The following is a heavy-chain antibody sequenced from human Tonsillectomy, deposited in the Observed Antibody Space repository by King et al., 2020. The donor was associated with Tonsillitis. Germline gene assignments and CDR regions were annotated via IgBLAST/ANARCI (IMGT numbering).Heavy chain of an antibody. CDR1: GGSISSSSYY. J-gene: IGHJ3*02. V-gene: IGHV4-39*01. CDR3: ARRLNYYDSSGYQGIAFDI. Sequence: LQLQESGPGLVKPSETLSLTCTVSGGSISSSSYYWGWIRQPPGKGLEWIGSIYYSGGTYYNPSLKSRVTISVDTSKNQFSLKLSSVTAADTAVYYCARRLNYYDSSGYQGIAFDIWGQGTMVTVSS. D-gene: IGHD3-22*01. CDR2: IYYSGGT.